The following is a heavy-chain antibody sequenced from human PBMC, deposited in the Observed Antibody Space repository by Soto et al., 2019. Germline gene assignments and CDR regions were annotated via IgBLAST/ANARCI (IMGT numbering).Heavy chain of an antibody. CDR3: AREPTYRTARCADV. CDR1: AGSISSGNYY. V-gene: IGHV4-61*01. J-gene: IGHJ4*02. CDR2: ISYSGST. D-gene: IGHD1-26*01. Sequence: QVQLQESGPGLVKPSETLSLTCTVSAGSISSGNYYWSWSRQPPGKGLEWIGYISYSGSTNYTPSRESLVTISVDTSKSRFSTELSSVTAADTAFASCAREPTYRTARCADVWGQGTLVTVSS.